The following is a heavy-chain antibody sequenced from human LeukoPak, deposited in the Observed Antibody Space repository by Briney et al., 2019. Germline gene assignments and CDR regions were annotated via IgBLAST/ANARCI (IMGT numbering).Heavy chain of an antibody. V-gene: IGHV3-7*01. CDR2: IKQDGSGK. D-gene: IGHD3-10*01. CDR1: GFTFSSYW. CDR3: VGALRVRHYNPHFDY. J-gene: IGHJ4*02. Sequence: GGSLRLSCAASGFTFSSYWMSWVRQAPGKGLEWVANIKQDGSGKYYVDSVKGRFTISRDNAKNSLFLQMNSLRPEDTAIYYCVGALRVRHYNPHFDYWGQGTLVTVSS.